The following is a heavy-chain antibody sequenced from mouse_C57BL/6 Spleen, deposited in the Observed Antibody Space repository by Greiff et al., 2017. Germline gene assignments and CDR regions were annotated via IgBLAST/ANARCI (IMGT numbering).Heavy chain of an antibody. CDR1: GFSLTSYA. J-gene: IGHJ4*01. V-gene: IGHV2-9-1*01. Sequence: VKLMESGPGLVAPSQSLSITCTVSGFSLTSYAISWVRQPPGKGLEWLGVIWTGGGTNYNSALKSRLSISKDNSKSQVFLKMNSLQTDDTARYYCAREDYYGSSFSMDYWGQGTSVTVSS. D-gene: IGHD1-1*01. CDR2: IWTGGGT. CDR3: AREDYYGSSFSMDY.